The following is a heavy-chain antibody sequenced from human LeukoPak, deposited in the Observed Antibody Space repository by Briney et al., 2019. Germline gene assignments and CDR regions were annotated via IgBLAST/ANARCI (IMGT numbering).Heavy chain of an antibody. CDR1: GFTFSGHW. CDR3: VRDETLWTLDW. D-gene: IGHD1-1*01. Sequence: GGSLRLSCKASGFTFSGHWIHWVRQAPGMGLVWVSRINEHGTDSMYAESVKGRFTISRDNAKNTVYLQINSLRAEDTAVYYCVRDETLWTLDWWGQGTLVSVSS. CDR2: INEHGTDS. V-gene: IGHV3-74*03. J-gene: IGHJ4*02.